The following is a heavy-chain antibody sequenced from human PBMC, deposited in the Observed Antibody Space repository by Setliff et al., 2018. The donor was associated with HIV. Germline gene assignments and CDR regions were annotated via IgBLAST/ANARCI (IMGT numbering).Heavy chain of an antibody. CDR2: IYYTGTT. CDR3: ARDRPPSTVDMLGAFDR. V-gene: IGHV4-59*01. J-gene: IGHJ3*02. D-gene: IGHD4-17*01. Sequence: SETLSLNCTVSRGSISRYYWSWIRQPPGKGLEWIGYIYYTGTTKYNPSLKSRVTMSVDTSKNQLSLNLSSLTAAATAVYYCARDRPPSTVDMLGAFDRWGQGTMVTVSS. CDR1: RGSISRYY.